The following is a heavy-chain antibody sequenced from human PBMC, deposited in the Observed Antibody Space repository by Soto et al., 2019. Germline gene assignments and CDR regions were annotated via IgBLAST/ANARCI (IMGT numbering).Heavy chain of an antibody. V-gene: IGHV4-31*03. CDR3: ARDKYSSSSVGPNWFDP. Sequence: QVQLQESGPGLVKPSQTLSLTCTVSGGSISSGGYYWSWIRQHPGKGLEWIGYIYYSGSTYYNPSRKSRVTISVDTSKNQFSLKLSSVTAADTAVYYCARDKYSSSSVGPNWFDPWGQGTLVTVSS. J-gene: IGHJ5*02. CDR2: IYYSGST. CDR1: GGSISSGGYY. D-gene: IGHD6-6*01.